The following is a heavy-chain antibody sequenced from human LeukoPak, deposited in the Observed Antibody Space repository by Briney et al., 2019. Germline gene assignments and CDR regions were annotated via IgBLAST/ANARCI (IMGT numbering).Heavy chain of an antibody. V-gene: IGHV3-23*01. CDR1: GFTFSSYG. Sequence: GGTLRLSCAASGFTFSSYGMSWVRQAPGKGLEWVSAISGSGGSTFSTDSVKGRFTISRDNSKNTLYLQMNSLRAEDTAVYYCAKDRLLNCRGDCYIFDYWGQGTLVTVSS. CDR2: ISGSGGST. CDR3: AKDRLLNCRGDCYIFDY. D-gene: IGHD2-21*02. J-gene: IGHJ4*02.